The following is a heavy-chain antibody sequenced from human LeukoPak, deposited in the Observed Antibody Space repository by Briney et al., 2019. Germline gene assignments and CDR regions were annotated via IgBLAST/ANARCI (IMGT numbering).Heavy chain of an antibody. CDR2: IYISGST. J-gene: IGHJ4*02. D-gene: IGHD3-10*01. CDR1: GGSISTNHY. V-gene: IGHV4-4*07. Sequence: PSETLSLTCTVSGGSISTNHYWNWIRQPAGKGLEWIGRIYISGSTNYNPSLQSRITMSVDTSKNQFSLKLRSVTPADTAVYYCASTNVLLWFGELSKTAYFDYWGQGTLVTVSS. CDR3: ASTNVLLWFGELSKTAYFDY.